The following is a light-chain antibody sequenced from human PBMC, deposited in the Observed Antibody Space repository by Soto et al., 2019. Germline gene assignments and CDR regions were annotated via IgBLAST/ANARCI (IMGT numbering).Light chain of an antibody. Sequence: EIVLTQSPGTLSLSRVERATLSCMASQSVRNNYLAWYQQRPGQAPRLLIYDASTRATGIPPRFSGGGSGTEYTVTISSLQSEDFAIYYCQQYDIWPPYNFGQGTKVDIK. CDR1: QSVRNN. CDR2: DAS. CDR3: QQYDIWPPYN. J-gene: IGKJ2*01. V-gene: IGKV3-15*01.